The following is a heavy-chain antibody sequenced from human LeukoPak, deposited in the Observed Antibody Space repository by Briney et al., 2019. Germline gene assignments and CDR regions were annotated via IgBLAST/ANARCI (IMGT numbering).Heavy chain of an antibody. CDR1: GFTFSSYS. V-gene: IGHV3-21*01. CDR3: AREGSGYDEGYYYYGMDV. J-gene: IGHJ6*02. Sequence: RGSLRLSCAASGFTFSSYSMNWVRQAPGKGLEWVSSISSSSSYIYYADSVKGRFTISRDNAKNSLYLQMNSLRAEDTAVYYCAREGSGYDEGYYYYGMDVWGQGTTVTVSS. D-gene: IGHD5-12*01. CDR2: ISSSSSYI.